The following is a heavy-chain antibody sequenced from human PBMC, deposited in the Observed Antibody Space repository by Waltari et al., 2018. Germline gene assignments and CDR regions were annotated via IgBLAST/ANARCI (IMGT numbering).Heavy chain of an antibody. D-gene: IGHD2-2*01. J-gene: IGHJ6*02. V-gene: IGHV3-48*03. CDR1: GFTFSSYE. CDR3: ASDIGSTSGMDV. Sequence: EVQLVESGGGLVQPGGSLRLSCAASGFTFSSYEMNWVRQAPGKGVEWVSYISSSGSTIYYADSVKGRFTISRDNAKNSLYLQMNSLRAEDTAVYYCASDIGSTSGMDVWGQGTTVTVSS. CDR2: ISSSGSTI.